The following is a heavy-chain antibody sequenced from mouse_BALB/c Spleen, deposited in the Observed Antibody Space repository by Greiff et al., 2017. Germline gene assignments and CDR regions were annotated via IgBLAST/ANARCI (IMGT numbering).Heavy chain of an antibody. CDR1: GYSFTSYY. CDR3: ARDLDYYGSSSYAMDY. CDR2: IFPGSGNT. D-gene: IGHD1-1*01. V-gene: IGHV1-66*01. J-gene: IGHJ4*01. Sequence: LQESGPELVKPGASVKISCKASGYSFTSYYIHWVKQRPGQGLEWIGWIFPGSGNTKYNEKFKGKATLTADTSSSTAYMQLSSLTSEDSAVYFCARDLDYYGSSSYAMDYWGQGTSVTVSS.